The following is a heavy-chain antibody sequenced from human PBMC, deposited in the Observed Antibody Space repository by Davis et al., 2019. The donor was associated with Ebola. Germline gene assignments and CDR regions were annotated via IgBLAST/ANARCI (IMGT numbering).Heavy chain of an antibody. Sequence: PSETLSLTCAVYGGSFSGYYWSWIRQPPGKGLEWIGEINHSGSTNYNPSLKCRVTISVDTSKNQFSLKLSSVTAADTAVYYCARRAGHYYDSGIDFWGQGSLVTVSS. CDR3: ARRAGHYYDSGIDF. CDR1: GGSFSGYY. J-gene: IGHJ4*02. D-gene: IGHD3-16*01. V-gene: IGHV4-34*01. CDR2: INHSGST.